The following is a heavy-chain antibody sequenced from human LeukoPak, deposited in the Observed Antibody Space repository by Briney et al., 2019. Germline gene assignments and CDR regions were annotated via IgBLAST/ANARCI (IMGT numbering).Heavy chain of an antibody. V-gene: IGHV4-4*07. Sequence: SETLSLTCTVSGGSISSYYWSWIRQPAGKGLEWIGRIYTSGSTNYNPSLKSRVTMSVDTPKNQFSLKLSSVTAADTAVYYCARDQQYSSSSERNWFDPWGQGTLVTVSS. CDR2: IYTSGST. J-gene: IGHJ5*02. D-gene: IGHD6-6*01. CDR1: GGSISSYY. CDR3: ARDQQYSSSSERNWFDP.